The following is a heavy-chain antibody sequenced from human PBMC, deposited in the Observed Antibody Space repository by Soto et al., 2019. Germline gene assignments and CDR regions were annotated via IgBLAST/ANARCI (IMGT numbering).Heavy chain of an antibody. Sequence: EAQLVESGGGLVQPGRSLRLSCAGSGFIFDDFAIHWVRQAPGKGLEWVSGISWNSDSIGYADSVKGRFTISGDNAKNALYLQMSSLRVEDTALYYCTKVGGLYDFWSGPLHFDLWGQGTLVTVSS. CDR1: GFIFDDFA. D-gene: IGHD3-3*01. CDR2: ISWNSDSI. J-gene: IGHJ4*02. CDR3: TKVGGLYDFWSGPLHFDL. V-gene: IGHV3-9*01.